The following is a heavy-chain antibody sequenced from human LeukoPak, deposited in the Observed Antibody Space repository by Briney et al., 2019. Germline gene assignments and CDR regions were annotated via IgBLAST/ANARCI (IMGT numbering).Heavy chain of an antibody. J-gene: IGHJ3*02. CDR2: IIPIFGTA. V-gene: IGHV1-69*05. Sequence: ASVKVSCKASGGTFSSYAISWVRQAPGQGLEWMGGIIPIFGTANYAQKFQGRVTMTRDTSTSTVYMELSSLRSEDTAVYYCASRPLNWNYGTRLPHTANDAFDIWGQGTMVTVSS. CDR3: ASRPLNWNYGTRLPHTANDAFDI. CDR1: GGTFSSYA. D-gene: IGHD1-7*01.